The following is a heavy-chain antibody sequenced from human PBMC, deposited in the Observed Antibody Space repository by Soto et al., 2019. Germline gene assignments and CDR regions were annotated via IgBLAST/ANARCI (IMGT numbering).Heavy chain of an antibody. Sequence: PGGSLRLSCAASGFTVSSNYMSWVRQAPGKGLKWVSVIYSGGSTYYADSVKGRYTISRDNSKNTLYLQMNSLRAEDTAVYYCAGGRNWDCSFDFRGQAKKVTVSS. CDR3: AGGRNWDCSFDF. CDR2: IYSGGST. J-gene: IGHJ3*01. D-gene: IGHD7-27*01. CDR1: GFTVSSNY. V-gene: IGHV3-66*01.